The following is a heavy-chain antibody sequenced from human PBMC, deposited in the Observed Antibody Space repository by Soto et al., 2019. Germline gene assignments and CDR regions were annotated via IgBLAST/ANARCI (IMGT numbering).Heavy chain of an antibody. D-gene: IGHD3-16*01. Sequence: VDVSSKASGFSISQNHSLWVRQAPGQGLEWMGWLNPYSGATTYAPNYQGRLTLTRDTSLSTSYMELGGLKSDDTALYYCATARRGTVSLLTAWGQGTLVTVSS. CDR1: GFSISQNH. V-gene: IGHV1-2*02. J-gene: IGHJ5*01. CDR2: LNPYSGAT. CDR3: ATARRGTVSLLTA.